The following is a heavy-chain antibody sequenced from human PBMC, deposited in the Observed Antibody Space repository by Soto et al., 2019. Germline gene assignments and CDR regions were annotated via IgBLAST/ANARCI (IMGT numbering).Heavy chain of an antibody. D-gene: IGHD3-22*01. Sequence: PGGSQKLSCGASGLTFSSHAMSWVRQAPGKGLEWVSAISGSGGSTYYADSVKGRFTISRDNSKNTLYLQMNSLRAEDTAVYYCAKSLTMIVVVITPDYWGQGTLVTVSS. V-gene: IGHV3-23*01. J-gene: IGHJ4*02. CDR2: ISGSGGST. CDR1: GLTFSSHA. CDR3: AKSLTMIVVVITPDY.